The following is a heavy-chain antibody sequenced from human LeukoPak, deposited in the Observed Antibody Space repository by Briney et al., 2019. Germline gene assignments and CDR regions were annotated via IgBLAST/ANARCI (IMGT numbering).Heavy chain of an antibody. V-gene: IGHV4-59*08. CDR1: GTSITSYY. Sequence: SETLSLTCTVSGTSITSYYWNWIRQAPGQGPEWIGYGHYSGNTKYNPPLKSRVTISVDTSKNQFSLRLSSVTAADTAVYFCARHGSGWRFDYWGQGTLVTVSS. CDR2: GHYSGNT. J-gene: IGHJ4*02. CDR3: ARHGSGWRFDY. D-gene: IGHD6-19*01.